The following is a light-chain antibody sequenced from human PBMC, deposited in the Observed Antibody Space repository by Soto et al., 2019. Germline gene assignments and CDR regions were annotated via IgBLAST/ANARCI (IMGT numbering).Light chain of an antibody. CDR2: EGT. CDR1: SSDVGSYNL. V-gene: IGLV2-23*01. CDR3: CSYAGRSTWV. Sequence: QSALTQPASVSGSPGQSITISCTGTSSDVGSYNLVSWYQQHPGKAPKLILYEGTKGPSGVSTRFSGSKSGNTASLTISGLQAEDEADYYCCSYAGRSTWVFGGGTKLTVL. J-gene: IGLJ3*02.